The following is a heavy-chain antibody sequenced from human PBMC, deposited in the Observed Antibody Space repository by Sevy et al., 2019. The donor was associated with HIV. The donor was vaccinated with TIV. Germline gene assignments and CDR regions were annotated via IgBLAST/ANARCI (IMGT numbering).Heavy chain of an antibody. Sequence: SGPTLVNPTQTLTLTCTFSGFSLSTSGVGVGWIRQPPGKALEWLALIYWDDDKRYSPSLKSRLTITKDTSKNQVVLTMTNMEPVDTATYYCAHRPWGGDSGAFDIWGQGTMVTVSS. J-gene: IGHJ3*02. CDR3: AHRPWGGDSGAFDI. CDR2: IYWDDDK. CDR1: GFSLSTSGVG. V-gene: IGHV2-5*02. D-gene: IGHD2-21*02.